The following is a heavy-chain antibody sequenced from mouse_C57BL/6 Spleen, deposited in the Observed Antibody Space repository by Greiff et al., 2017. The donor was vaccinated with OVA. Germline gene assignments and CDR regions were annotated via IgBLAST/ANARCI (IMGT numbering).Heavy chain of an antibody. Sequence: EVQLQQSGPELVKPGASVKISCKASGYTFTDYYMNWVKQSHGKSLEWIGDINPNNGGTSYNQKFKGKATLTVDKSSSTAYMELRSLTSEDSAVYYCARVIRYYYAMDYWGQGTSVTVSS. V-gene: IGHV1-26*01. D-gene: IGHD2-4*01. CDR1: GYTFTDYY. CDR2: INPNNGGT. CDR3: ARVIRYYYAMDY. J-gene: IGHJ4*01.